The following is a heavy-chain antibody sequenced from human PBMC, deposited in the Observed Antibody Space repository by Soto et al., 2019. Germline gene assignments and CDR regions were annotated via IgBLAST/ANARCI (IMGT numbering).Heavy chain of an antibody. CDR1: GFTFSDFA. D-gene: IGHD3-10*01. CDR3: AAPRDEYGSGVSWFTYGMDI. V-gene: IGHV3-23*01. CDR2: LDGAGGST. Sequence: XGALRLSFLASGFTFSDFAMTWVRHVPGRGLEWVASLDGAGGSTYYAESVRGRFSISRDNSQNTLFLQMKRLTVDDTAIYYCAAPRDEYGSGVSWFTYGMDIWGQGTTVTVSS. J-gene: IGHJ6*02.